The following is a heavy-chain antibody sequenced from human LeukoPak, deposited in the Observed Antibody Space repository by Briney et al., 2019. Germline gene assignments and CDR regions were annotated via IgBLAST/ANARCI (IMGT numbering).Heavy chain of an antibody. D-gene: IGHD5-24*01. J-gene: IGHJ4*02. V-gene: IGHV4-61*02. Sequence: PSQTLSLTCAVSGGSISGGGYSWSWIRQPAGKGLEWIGRIYTSGSTNYNPSLKSRVTISVDTSKNQFSLKLSSVTAADTAVYYCARAGWLQLDYFDYWGQGTLATVSS. CDR3: ARAGWLQLDYFDY. CDR1: GGSISGGGYS. CDR2: IYTSGST.